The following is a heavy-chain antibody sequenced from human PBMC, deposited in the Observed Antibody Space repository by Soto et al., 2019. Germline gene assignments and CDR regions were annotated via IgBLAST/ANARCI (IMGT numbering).Heavy chain of an antibody. CDR3: ARDFFDSSDYTTNWFDP. Sequence: SETLSLTGSVSGDSISNSRFYWAWIRQPPGEGLEWIGSIYHTGNAYYNPSLKSRVTISVDTSKNQFSLKLTSVTAADAALYYCARDFFDSSDYTTNWFDPWGQGTLVTVS. D-gene: IGHD3-22*01. J-gene: IGHJ5*02. CDR2: IYHTGNA. V-gene: IGHV4-39*01. CDR1: GDSISNSRFY.